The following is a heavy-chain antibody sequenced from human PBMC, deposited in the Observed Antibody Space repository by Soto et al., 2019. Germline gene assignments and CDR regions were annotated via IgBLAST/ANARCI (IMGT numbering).Heavy chain of an antibody. CDR3: AGGGGSYYYYGMDV. CDR2: IYYSGST. Sequence: SETLSLTCTVSGGSISSYYWSWIRQPPGKGLEWIGYIYYSGSTNYNPSLKSRVTISVDTSKNQFSLKLSSVTAADTAVYYCAGGGGSYYYYGMDVWGQGTTVTVSS. J-gene: IGHJ6*02. CDR1: GGSISSYY. V-gene: IGHV4-59*08. D-gene: IGHD1-26*01.